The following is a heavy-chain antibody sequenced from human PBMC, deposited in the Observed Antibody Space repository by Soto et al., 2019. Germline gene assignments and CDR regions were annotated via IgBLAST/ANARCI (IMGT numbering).Heavy chain of an antibody. V-gene: IGHV6-1*01. J-gene: IGHJ4*02. CDR3: VRGQFSAFDC. Sequence: QVPLHQSGPGLVKPSQTLSLTCAISGDSVSRNGVAWNWIRQSPSRGLEWLGRTYYRSKWSSDYAVSVKSRIAINPDTSKSQFSLQLNSVTPEDTAVYYCVRGQFSAFDCWGQGTLVTVSS. CDR2: TYYRSKWSS. CDR1: GDSVSRNGVA.